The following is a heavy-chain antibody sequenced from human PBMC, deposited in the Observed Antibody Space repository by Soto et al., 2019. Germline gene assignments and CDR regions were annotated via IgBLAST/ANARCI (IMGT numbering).Heavy chain of an antibody. CDR1: GFTFRNAW. V-gene: IGHV3-15*07. D-gene: IGHD3-10*01. J-gene: IGHJ5*02. CDR3: TTDYGPMGFWELLYPWFDP. Sequence: GGSLRLSCAASGFTFRNAWMNWVRQAPGKGLEGVGRIKSKTDGGTTDYAAPVKGRFTISRVDSKNTMYLQMNSLKTEDTAVYYCTTDYGPMGFWELLYPWFDPWGQGT. CDR2: IKSKTDGGTT.